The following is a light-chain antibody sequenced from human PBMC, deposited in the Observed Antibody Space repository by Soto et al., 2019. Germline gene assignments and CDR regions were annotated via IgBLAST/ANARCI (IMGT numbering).Light chain of an antibody. CDR1: SSNIGSDS. J-gene: IGLJ2*01. CDR2: DNN. Sequence: QSVLTQPPSASGTPGQRVTISCSGSSSNIGSDSVNWYQQLPGTAPKLLIYDNNRRPSGVPDRFSGSKSGTSGSLAISGLQSEDEADYYCAAWDDSLNGVVFGGGTKVTVL. V-gene: IGLV1-44*01. CDR3: AAWDDSLNGVV.